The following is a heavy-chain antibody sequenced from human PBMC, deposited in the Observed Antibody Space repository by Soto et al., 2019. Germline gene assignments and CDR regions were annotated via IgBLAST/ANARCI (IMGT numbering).Heavy chain of an antibody. Sequence: QVQLVQSGAEVKKPGASVKVSCKASGYTFTSYGITWVRQAPGQGLEWMGWISAHNGNTKYAQKLQGRVTMTTDTATSTAYMEVRSLRSDDTAVYYCARDTAMALPDAWGQGTLVTVSS. D-gene: IGHD5-18*01. CDR3: ARDTAMALPDA. V-gene: IGHV1-18*01. J-gene: IGHJ4*02. CDR2: ISAHNGNT. CDR1: GYTFTSYG.